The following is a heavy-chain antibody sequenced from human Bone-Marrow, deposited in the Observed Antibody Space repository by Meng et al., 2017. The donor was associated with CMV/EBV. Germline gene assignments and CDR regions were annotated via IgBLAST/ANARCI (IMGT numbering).Heavy chain of an antibody. CDR3: ARVVNWDGEYFYY. CDR1: GGSISSYY. Sequence: SETLSLTCTVSGGSISSYYWSWIRQPPGKGLEWIGYIYYSGSTYYNPSLKSRATISVDTSKNQFSLKLSSVTAADTAVYYCARVVNWDGEYFYYWGQGTLVTVSS. D-gene: IGHD7-27*01. V-gene: IGHV4-59*12. J-gene: IGHJ4*02. CDR2: IYYSGST.